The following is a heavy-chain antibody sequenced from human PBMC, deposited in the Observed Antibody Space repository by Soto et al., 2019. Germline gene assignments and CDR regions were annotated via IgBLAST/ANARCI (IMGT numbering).Heavy chain of an antibody. D-gene: IGHD6-6*01. CDR3: ARGVKQLGTPASFDI. J-gene: IGHJ3*02. CDR1: GGSFSGYY. Sequence: QVQLQQWGAGLLKPSETLSLTCAVYGGSFSGYYWSWIRQPPGKGLESMGEINHTGSTNYNPSLTSRFTISVDTSKNQFSLKLSSVTAADTAVYYCARGVKQLGTPASFDIWGQETMLTVSS. V-gene: IGHV4-34*01. CDR2: INHTGST.